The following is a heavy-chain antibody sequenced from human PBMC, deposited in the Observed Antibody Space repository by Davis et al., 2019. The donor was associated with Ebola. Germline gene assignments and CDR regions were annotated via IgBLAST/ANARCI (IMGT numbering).Heavy chain of an antibody. CDR3: ARNGESSGYGFWFDP. CDR2: IDYSGST. CDR1: NGSISNYY. Sequence: SETLSLTCTVSNGSISNYYWTWIRQPPGKGLEWIGYIDYSGSTNYNPSLKSRVTISVDTSKNQFSLKLSSVTAADTAFYYCARNGESSGYGFWFDPWGQGTLVTVSS. D-gene: IGHD5-12*01. V-gene: IGHV4-59*01. J-gene: IGHJ5*02.